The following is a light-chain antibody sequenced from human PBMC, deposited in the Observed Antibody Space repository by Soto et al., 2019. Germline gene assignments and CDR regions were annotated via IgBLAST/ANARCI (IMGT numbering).Light chain of an antibody. CDR3: RQCCRTPIT. CDR2: GAS. V-gene: IGKV3-20*01. Sequence: EILLTQSPSSLSSSLGEGATLSCRASRSGSSSYLAWYQQKPGQAPRLLIFGASIVASGIPERFSGSGSGTDFTLTISSLEPEDFAMYYCRQCCRTPITFGGGTKVDI. J-gene: IGKJ4*01. CDR1: RSGSSSY.